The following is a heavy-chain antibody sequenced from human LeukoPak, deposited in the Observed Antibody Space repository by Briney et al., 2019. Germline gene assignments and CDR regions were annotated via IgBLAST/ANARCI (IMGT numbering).Heavy chain of an antibody. CDR1: GFSISTGYY. CDR2: IYHSGST. J-gene: IGHJ2*01. CDR3: ARRSVSWYFDL. Sequence: SETLSLACTVSGFSISTGYYGGCIRQPPGKGLERIGIIYHSGSTSYNPSLKSRVTIAVDTSKNQFSLNLGSVAAADTDVYYCARRSVSWYFDLWGRGTLVTVSS. V-gene: IGHV4-38-2*02.